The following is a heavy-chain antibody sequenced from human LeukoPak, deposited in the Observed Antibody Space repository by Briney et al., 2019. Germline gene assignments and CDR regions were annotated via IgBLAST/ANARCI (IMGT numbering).Heavy chain of an antibody. CDR3: ARGWGPYFTYYDFWSGYSPYYYYGMDV. J-gene: IGHJ6*02. V-gene: IGHV1-8*01. CDR1: GYTFTSYD. Sequence: ASVKVSCKASGYTFTSYDINWVRQATGQGLEWMGWMNPNSGNTRSAQKFRGSVTMTRTTSISTAYMELSSLRSEDTAVYYCARGWGPYFTYYDFWSGYSPYYYYGMDVWGQGTTVTASS. CDR2: MNPNSGNT. D-gene: IGHD3-3*01.